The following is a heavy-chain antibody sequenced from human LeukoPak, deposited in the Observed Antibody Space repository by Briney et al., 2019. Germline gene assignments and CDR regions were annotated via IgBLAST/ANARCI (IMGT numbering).Heavy chain of an antibody. D-gene: IGHD1-14*01. Sequence: GGSLRLSCAASGFTVITNDMTWVRQAPGKGLEWVSVLYSGGNTKYADSVQGRFTISRDNYKNTLYLEMNSLSPDDTAVYYCARGVEPLAANTLAYWGQGTLVTVSS. CDR2: LYSGGNT. CDR3: ARGVEPLAANTLAY. CDR1: GFTVITND. J-gene: IGHJ4*02. V-gene: IGHV3-53*01.